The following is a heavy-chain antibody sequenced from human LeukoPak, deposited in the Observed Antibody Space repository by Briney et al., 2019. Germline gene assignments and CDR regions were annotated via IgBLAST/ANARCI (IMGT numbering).Heavy chain of an antibody. CDR3: ARVESGEYQYFDY. Sequence: SGGSLRLSCAASGFTVSSNYMSWVRQAPGKGLEWVAVISYDGSNKYYADSVKGRFTISRDNSKNTLYLQMNSLRAEDTAVYYCARVESGEYQYFDYWGQGTLVTVSS. J-gene: IGHJ4*02. CDR1: GFTVSSNY. V-gene: IGHV3-30-3*01. CDR2: ISYDGSNK. D-gene: IGHD2-2*01.